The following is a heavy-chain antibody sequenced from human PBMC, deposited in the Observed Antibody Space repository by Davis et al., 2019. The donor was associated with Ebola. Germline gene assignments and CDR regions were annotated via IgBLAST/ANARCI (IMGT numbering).Heavy chain of an antibody. CDR3: AKDIHSMLRFVEWLLPAMDV. V-gene: IGHV3-9*01. CDR1: AFTFSTYS. CDR2: ISLNSGSI. J-gene: IGHJ6*04. D-gene: IGHD3-3*01. Sequence: PGRSLTPSCPASAFTFSTYSMSCVRHAPGKGLEWVSGISLNSGSISYADSVKGRFTISRDNAKNSLYLQMTSLRAEDTALYYCAKDIHSMLRFVEWLLPAMDVWGKGTTVTVSS.